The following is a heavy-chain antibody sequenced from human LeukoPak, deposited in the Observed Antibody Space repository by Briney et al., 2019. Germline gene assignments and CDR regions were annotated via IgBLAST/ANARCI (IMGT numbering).Heavy chain of an antibody. J-gene: IGHJ2*01. CDR3: AREANSPTARYWYFDL. V-gene: IGHV4-59*02. D-gene: IGHD2-21*01. CDR1: GGSVSSYY. CDR2: VYYSGST. Sequence: SETLSLTCTVSGGSVSSYYWSWMRQSPGKGLDWIGYVYYSGSTNYNPALKSRVTISLDTSENQFSLKLSSVTAADTAVYYCAREANSPTARYWYFDLWGRGTQVTVSS.